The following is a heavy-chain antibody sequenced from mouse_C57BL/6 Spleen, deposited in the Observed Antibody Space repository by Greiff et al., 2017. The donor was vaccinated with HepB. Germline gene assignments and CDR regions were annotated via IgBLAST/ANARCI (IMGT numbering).Heavy chain of an antibody. CDR1: GYTFTDYN. J-gene: IGHJ3*01. CDR2: INPNNGGT. D-gene: IGHD2-4*01. CDR3: ARCDYSWFAY. Sequence: EVQLQESGPELVKPGASVKIPCKASGYTFTDYNMDWVKQSHGKSLEWIGDINPNNGGTIYNQKFKGKATLTVDKSSSTAYMELRSLTSEDTAVYYCARCDYSWFAYWGQGTLVTVSA. V-gene: IGHV1-18*01.